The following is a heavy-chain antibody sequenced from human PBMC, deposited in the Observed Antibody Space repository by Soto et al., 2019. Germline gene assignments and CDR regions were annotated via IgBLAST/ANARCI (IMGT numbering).Heavy chain of an antibody. CDR2: IFPDDSDT. D-gene: IGHD1-26*01. CDR3: ARPYSGGPNDPFDV. V-gene: IGHV5-51*01. J-gene: IGHJ3*01. CDR1: GDGFATNW. Sequence: GESLKISCKVSGDGFATNWIAWVRQKSGQGLEYMGSIFPDDSDTRYSPSFQGQVTISVDKSISTAYLQWSSLKASDTAMYYCARPYSGGPNDPFDVWGQGTMVTVSS.